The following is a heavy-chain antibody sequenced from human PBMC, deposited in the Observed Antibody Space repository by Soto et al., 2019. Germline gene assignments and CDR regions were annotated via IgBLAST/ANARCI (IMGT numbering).Heavy chain of an antibody. CDR1: GYRFTNFY. Sequence: QVQLVPSGAEVKKPGASVRVSCKASGYRFTNFYIHWVRQAPGQGLEWMGRMNLDTGGTTYAQKFQGRVTMTRDTSINTAYMEVTNLESDDTAIYYCARDGNFAFRGYSFGFDFWGQGTLVTVSS. CDR2: MNLDTGGT. V-gene: IGHV1-2*06. J-gene: IGHJ4*02. CDR3: ARDGNFAFRGYSFGFDF. D-gene: IGHD5-18*01.